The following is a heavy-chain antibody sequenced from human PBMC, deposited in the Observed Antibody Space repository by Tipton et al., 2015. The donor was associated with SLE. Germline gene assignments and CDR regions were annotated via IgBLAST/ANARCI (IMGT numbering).Heavy chain of an antibody. Sequence: TLSLTCTVSGASISSGGYYWSWIRQHPGEGLEWIGYIYNSGSAHYNASLKSRLTISVDTSKNQFSLTLSSVTAADTAVYYCASGVLLWFGELWYWGQGTLVTVSS. J-gene: IGHJ4*02. V-gene: IGHV4-31*03. D-gene: IGHD3-10*01. CDR3: ASGVLLWFGELWY. CDR1: GASISSGGYY. CDR2: IYNSGSA.